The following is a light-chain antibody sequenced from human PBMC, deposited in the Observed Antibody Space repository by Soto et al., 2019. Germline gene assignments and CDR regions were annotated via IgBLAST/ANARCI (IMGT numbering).Light chain of an antibody. J-gene: IGKJ1*01. CDR1: QSISSY. V-gene: IGKV1-39*01. CDR2: AAS. Sequence: DIQMTQSPSSLSASVGDRVTITCRASQSISSYLNWYQQKPGKAPKLLIYAASSLQSGVPSRFSGSGSGTDFTLTIRSLQPEDFANYYCQQSYSTLWTFGQGTKVEIK. CDR3: QQSYSTLWT.